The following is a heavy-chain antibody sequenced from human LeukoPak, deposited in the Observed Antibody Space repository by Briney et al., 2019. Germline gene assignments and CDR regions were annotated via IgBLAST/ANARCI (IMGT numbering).Heavy chain of an antibody. CDR2: IYYSGNT. Sequence: SETLSLTCTVSGGSISSSRYYWGWIRQPPGKGLEWIGSIYYSGNTNYNPSLKSRVTISVDASKNQFSLKLSSVTAAGTAVYYCARDLLNEGNHLDYWGQGTLVTVSS. CDR3: ARDLLNEGNHLDY. J-gene: IGHJ4*02. CDR1: GGSISSSRYY. D-gene: IGHD4-23*01. V-gene: IGHV4-39*02.